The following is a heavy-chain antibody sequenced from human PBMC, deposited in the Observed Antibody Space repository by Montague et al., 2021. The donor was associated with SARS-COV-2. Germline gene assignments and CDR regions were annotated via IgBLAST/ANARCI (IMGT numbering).Heavy chain of an antibody. CDR1: GGSIRSENYY. CDR2: IHYSGST. J-gene: IGHJ5*02. V-gene: IGHV4-31*03. CDR3: ARDATVGDWFDP. D-gene: IGHD4-11*01. Sequence: TLSLTCTVSGGSIRSENYYWSWIRQHPGKGLEWIGYIHYSGSTDYNPSLNSRVSISVDTSKNQFSLQLRSVTAADTAVYYCARDATVGDWFDPWGQGTLVTVSS.